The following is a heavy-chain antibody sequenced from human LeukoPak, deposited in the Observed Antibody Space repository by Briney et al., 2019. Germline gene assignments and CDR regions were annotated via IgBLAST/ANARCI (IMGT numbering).Heavy chain of an antibody. Sequence: GGSLRLSCAASGFTFSSYSMNWVRQAPGKGLEWVSSISSSSYIYYADSVKSRFTISRDNAKNSLYLQMNSLRAEDTAVYYCALPRYDSSGYYGWGQGTLVTVSS. V-gene: IGHV3-21*01. CDR3: ALPRYDSSGYYG. CDR2: ISSSSYI. D-gene: IGHD3-22*01. CDR1: GFTFSSYS. J-gene: IGHJ4*02.